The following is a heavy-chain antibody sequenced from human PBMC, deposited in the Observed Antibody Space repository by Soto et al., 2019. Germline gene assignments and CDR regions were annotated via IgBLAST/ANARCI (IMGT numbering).Heavy chain of an antibody. J-gene: IGHJ4*02. CDR1: GFIFSNYA. CDR2: ITGSGDNT. D-gene: IGHD6-6*01. Sequence: GGSLRLSCAASGFIFSNYAMGWVRQAPGKGLKWFSAITGSGDNTYYVDSVKGRFTISRDNSRNTLYLQMGSLRAEDTAVYYCAKWGSISWSPHYYFDYWGQGSLVTVSS. CDR3: AKWGSISWSPHYYFDY. V-gene: IGHV3-23*01.